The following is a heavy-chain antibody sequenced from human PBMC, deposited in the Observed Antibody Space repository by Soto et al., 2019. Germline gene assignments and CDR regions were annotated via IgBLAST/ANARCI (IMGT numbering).Heavy chain of an antibody. CDR2: ISYSGST. Sequence: QVQLQESGPGLVKPSETLSLTCTVSSDSISSDYWSWIRQPPGKRLEWIGYISYSGSTDYNPSLKSRVTISGDTSKNQFSLKVSSATAADTAVYYCARGTSWQLPFDYWGQGTLVTVSS. V-gene: IGHV4-59*01. CDR1: SDSISSDY. CDR3: ARGTSWQLPFDY. D-gene: IGHD6-13*01. J-gene: IGHJ4*02.